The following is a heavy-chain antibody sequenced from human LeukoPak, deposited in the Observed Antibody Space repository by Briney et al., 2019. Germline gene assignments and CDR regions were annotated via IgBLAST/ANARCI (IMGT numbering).Heavy chain of an antibody. V-gene: IGHV4-59*08. Sequence: SETLSLTCAVSGGSISSYYWSWIRQPPGKGLEWIGYIYYSGITNYNPSLKSRVTISVDTSMNHFSLKLTSVTAAGTAVYYCARRGSSGWYADFDYWGHGTLVTVSS. CDR3: ARRGSSGWYADFDY. CDR2: IYYSGIT. CDR1: GGSISSYY. J-gene: IGHJ4*01. D-gene: IGHD6-19*01.